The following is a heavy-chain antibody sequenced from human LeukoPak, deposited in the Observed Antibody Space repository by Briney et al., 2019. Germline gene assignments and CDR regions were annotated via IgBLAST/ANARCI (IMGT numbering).Heavy chain of an antibody. CDR2: SDPKSGAT. D-gene: IGHD3-10*01. CDR1: GYTFTSYY. V-gene: IGHV1-2*02. J-gene: IGHJ4*02. CDR3: ARGNFYDNKGYSPELRY. Sequence: ASVQASCKTSGYTFTSYYIHWLRQAPGQRFEWMGWSDPKSGATKYEHFQGRVTMTRDTSISTAYMELSRLTSDDTAVYYCARGNFYDNKGYSPELRYWGQGTLVTVSS.